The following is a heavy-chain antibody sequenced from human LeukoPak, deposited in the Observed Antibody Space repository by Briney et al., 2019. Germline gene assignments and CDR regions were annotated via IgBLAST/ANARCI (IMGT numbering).Heavy chain of an antibody. Sequence: PSETLSLTCTVSGGSISSSSYHWGWIRQPPGKGLEWIGSIYYSGSTYYNPSLKSRVTISVDTSKNQFSLKLSSVTAADTAVYYCARVFGSYGYMDVWGKGTTVTVSS. V-gene: IGHV4-39*07. D-gene: IGHD5-18*01. CDR1: GGSISSSSYH. CDR2: IYYSGST. CDR3: ARVFGSYGYMDV. J-gene: IGHJ6*03.